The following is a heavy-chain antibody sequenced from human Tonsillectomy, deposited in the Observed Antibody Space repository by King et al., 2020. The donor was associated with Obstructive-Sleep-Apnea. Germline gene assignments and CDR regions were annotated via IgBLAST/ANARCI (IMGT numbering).Heavy chain of an antibody. CDR1: GGTFSNYT. CDR3: AGPPPPVPLPDSSLWDHVFCYALDV. V-gene: IGHV1-69*17. CDR2: IMPIANVV. J-gene: IGHJ6*02. D-gene: IGHD3-16*01. Sequence: QLVQSGGEVRKPGSSVTVSCKASGGTFSNYTISWVRQAPGQGLEWMGGIMPIANVVRLTPNLQDRVTITADRSTNTAYMELGSLTTEDTAVYYCAGPPPPVPLPDSSLWDHVFCYALDVWGQGTTVTVSS.